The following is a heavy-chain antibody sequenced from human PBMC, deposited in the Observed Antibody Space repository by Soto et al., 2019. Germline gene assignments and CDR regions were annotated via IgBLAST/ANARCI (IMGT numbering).Heavy chain of an antibody. CDR2: IIPIFGTA. D-gene: IGHD2-15*01. Sequence: GASVKPCWEACGGRFSSYSISWVRQSPGQGLEWMGGIIPIFGTANYAQKFQGRVTITADESTSTAYMELSSLRSEDTAVYYCARGMVVAAAKGANYFDYWGQGTLVTVSS. CDR3: ARGMVVAAAKGANYFDY. V-gene: IGHV1-69*13. CDR1: GGRFSSYS. J-gene: IGHJ4*02.